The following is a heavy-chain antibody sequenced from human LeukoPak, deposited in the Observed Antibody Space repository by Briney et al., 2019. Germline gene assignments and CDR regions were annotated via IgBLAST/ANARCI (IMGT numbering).Heavy chain of an antibody. Sequence: GGSLILSCAASGFTFSSYGMHWVRQAPGKGVVWGAVISYDGSNKYYADSVKGRFTISRDNSKTTLYLKMNSLRAEDTAVYYCANLSPGRPIDYWGQGTLVTVSS. CDR1: GFTFSSYG. CDR3: ANLSPGRPIDY. V-gene: IGHV3-30*18. J-gene: IGHJ4*02. CDR2: ISYDGSNK.